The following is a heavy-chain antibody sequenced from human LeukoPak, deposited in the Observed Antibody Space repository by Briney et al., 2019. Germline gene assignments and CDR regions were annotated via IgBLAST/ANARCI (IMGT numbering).Heavy chain of an antibody. Sequence: GGSLRLSCAASGFTFSSYGMHWVRQAPGKGLEWVAFIRYDGSNKYYADSVKGRFTISRDNSKDTLYLQMNSLRAEDTAVYYCAKDDSSTWGIDYWGQGTLVTVSS. D-gene: IGHD3-22*01. J-gene: IGHJ4*02. CDR3: AKDDSSTWGIDY. V-gene: IGHV3-30*02. CDR1: GFTFSSYG. CDR2: IRYDGSNK.